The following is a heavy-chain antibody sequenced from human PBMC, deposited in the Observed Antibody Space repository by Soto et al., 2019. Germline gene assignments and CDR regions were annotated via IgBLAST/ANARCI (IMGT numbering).Heavy chain of an antibody. Sequence: GASLTISCKVSGYRFSSYWIAWVRQMPGKGLEWMGIIYPGDSDTRYSPSFEGQVTISADKSNSTAYLQWSSLKASDTAMYYCARQGSNGAYYYYGMDVWGQGTTVTVSS. D-gene: IGHD2-8*01. J-gene: IGHJ6*02. V-gene: IGHV5-51*01. CDR1: GYRFSSYW. CDR2: IYPGDSDT. CDR3: ARQGSNGAYYYYGMDV.